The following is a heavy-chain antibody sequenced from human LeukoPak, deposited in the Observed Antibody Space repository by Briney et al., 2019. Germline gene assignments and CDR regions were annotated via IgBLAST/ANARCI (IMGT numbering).Heavy chain of an antibody. D-gene: IGHD5-24*01. CDR2: ITSSGGST. Sequence: GGSLRLSCAASEFTFSSYVMTWVRQAPGKGLEWVSSITSSGGSTYYADSVKGRFTISRDNSKNTLYLQMNSLRAEDTAVYYCARDRGGYNVYYYYYMDVWGKGTTVTISS. V-gene: IGHV3-23*01. CDR1: EFTFSSYV. CDR3: ARDRGGYNVYYYYYMDV. J-gene: IGHJ6*03.